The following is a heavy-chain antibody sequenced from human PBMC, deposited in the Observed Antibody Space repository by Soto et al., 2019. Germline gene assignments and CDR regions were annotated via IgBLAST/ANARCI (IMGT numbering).Heavy chain of an antibody. J-gene: IGHJ6*02. V-gene: IGHV3-30-3*01. Sequence: QVQLVESGGGLVKPGGSLRLSCAASGFTFSSYAMHWVRQAPGKGLEWVAVISYDGSNKYYADSVKGRFTISRDNSKNTLYLQMNSLRAEDTAVYYCAREVGATSNYYYGMDVWGQGTTVTVSS. CDR3: AREVGATSNYYYGMDV. D-gene: IGHD5-12*01. CDR1: GFTFSSYA. CDR2: ISYDGSNK.